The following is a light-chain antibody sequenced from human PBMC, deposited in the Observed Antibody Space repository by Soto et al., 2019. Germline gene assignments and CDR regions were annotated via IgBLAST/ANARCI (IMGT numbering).Light chain of an antibody. CDR3: QQSFTAPPLT. V-gene: IGKV1-39*01. J-gene: IGKJ4*01. Sequence: DIQMTQSPSSLSASVGVRVTITCRASQTISMYLNWYQQKPGKAPILLISAASHLETGVSSRFGGSGSGTDFTLTISSLQPEDSATYYCQQSFTAPPLTFGGGTKVDIK. CDR1: QTISMY. CDR2: AAS.